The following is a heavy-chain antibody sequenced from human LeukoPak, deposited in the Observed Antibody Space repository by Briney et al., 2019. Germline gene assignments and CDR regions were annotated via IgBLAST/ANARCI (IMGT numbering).Heavy chain of an antibody. D-gene: IGHD6-13*01. Sequence: GGSLRLSCAASGFTFRSYWMHWVRQAPGKGLVWVSRINSDGSSTTYADSAKGRFTISRDNAKNTLYLQMNSLRAEDTAVYYCARSIAAATNLLDYWGQGTLVTVSS. CDR3: ARSIAAATNLLDY. CDR1: GFTFRSYW. CDR2: INSDGSST. V-gene: IGHV3-74*03. J-gene: IGHJ4*02.